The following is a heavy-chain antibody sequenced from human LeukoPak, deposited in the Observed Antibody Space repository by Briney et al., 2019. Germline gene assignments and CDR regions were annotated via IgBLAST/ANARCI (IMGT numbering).Heavy chain of an antibody. V-gene: IGHV3-23*01. Sequence: GGSLRLSCAASGFTFSIYAMSWVRQAPGKGLEWVSALSGGGEITYYADSVNGRFTISRDNSKSTLYLQMNSLRAEDTAVYYCAREPSKQHLDIWGQGTLVTVSS. CDR2: LSGGGEIT. D-gene: IGHD6-13*01. CDR1: GFTFSIYA. CDR3: AREPSKQHLDI. J-gene: IGHJ4*02.